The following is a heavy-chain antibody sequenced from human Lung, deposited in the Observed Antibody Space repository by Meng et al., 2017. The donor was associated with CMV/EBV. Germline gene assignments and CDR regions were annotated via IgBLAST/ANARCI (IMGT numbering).Heavy chain of an antibody. D-gene: IGHD1-26*01. CDR2: FFHSGDT. CDR3: ARHLRGYSWPKSD. J-gene: IGHJ4*02. CDR1: DVSISNGTFF. V-gene: IGHV4-39*01. Sequence: SXTVSDVSISNGTFFWGWIRQPPGKGLEWIGSFFHSGDTYSNPSLRSRVAISVDTSKNQFSLRLSSVTATDTAVYYCARHLRGYSWPKSDWGQGXLVTVSS.